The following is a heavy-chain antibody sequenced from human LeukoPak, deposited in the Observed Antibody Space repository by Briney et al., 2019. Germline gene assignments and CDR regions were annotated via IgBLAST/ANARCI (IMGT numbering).Heavy chain of an antibody. CDR2: ISGSGGST. V-gene: IGHV3-23*01. J-gene: IGHJ3*02. D-gene: IGHD2-15*01. CDR1: GFXFSSYA. Sequence: GGSLRLSCAASGFXFSSYAISWVRQAPGKGLEWVSAISGSGGSTYYADSVKGRFTISRDNSKNTLYLQMNSLRAEDTAVYYCAKEIVVVVAATDDAFDIWGQGTMVTVSS. CDR3: AKEIVVVVAATDDAFDI.